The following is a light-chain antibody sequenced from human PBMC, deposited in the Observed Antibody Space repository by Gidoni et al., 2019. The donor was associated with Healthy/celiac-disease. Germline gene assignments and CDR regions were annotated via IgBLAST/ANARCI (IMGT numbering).Light chain of an antibody. J-gene: IGKJ2*01. CDR1: QSISSY. CDR3: QQSYSTPYT. V-gene: IGKV1-39*01. CDR2: AAS. Sequence: DIQMTQSPSSLSASVGDRVTITCRASQSISSYLNWYQQKPGKAPKLLIYAASSLQSGVPSRFSGSGSGTDFTLTISSLQPDDFATYYCQQSYSTPYTFXQXTKLEIK.